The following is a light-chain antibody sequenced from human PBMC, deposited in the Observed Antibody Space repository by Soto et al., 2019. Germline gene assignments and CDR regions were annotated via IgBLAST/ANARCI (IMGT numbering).Light chain of an antibody. J-gene: IGLJ1*01. V-gene: IGLV2-11*01. CDR2: DVS. Sequence: QSALTQPRSVSGSPGQSVTISCTGASRNVGGYDYVSWYQDHPGKAPKVMIYDVSKRPSGVPDRFSGSKSGNTASLTISGIQAEAEADYYCCSYAGSYTYVFGSGTKVTVL. CDR3: CSYAGSYTYV. CDR1: SRNVGGYDY.